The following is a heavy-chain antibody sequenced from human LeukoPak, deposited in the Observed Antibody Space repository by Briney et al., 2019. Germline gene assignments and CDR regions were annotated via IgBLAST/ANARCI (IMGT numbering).Heavy chain of an antibody. Sequence: GGSLRLSCTASGFTFGDYAMSWVRQAPGKGLEWVGFIRSKAYGGTTEYAASVKGRFTISRDDSKSIAYLQMNSLKTEDTAVYYCSKIMTTVRYFWYGVDVWGQGTTVTVSS. J-gene: IGHJ6*02. D-gene: IGHD4-17*01. CDR1: GFTFGDYA. CDR2: IRSKAYGGTT. CDR3: SKIMTTVRYFWYGVDV. V-gene: IGHV3-49*04.